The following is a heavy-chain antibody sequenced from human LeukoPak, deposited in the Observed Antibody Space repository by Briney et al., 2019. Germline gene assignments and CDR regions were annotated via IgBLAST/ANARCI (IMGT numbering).Heavy chain of an antibody. CDR1: GFTFSSYA. V-gene: IGHV3-23*01. D-gene: IGHD1-14*01. CDR2: ISGSGGST. CDR3: AKGWNQQGSYYYYGMDV. J-gene: IGHJ6*02. Sequence: GGSLRLSCAASGFTFSSYAMSWVRQAPGKGLEWVSAISGSGGSTYYADSVKSRFTISRDNSKNTLYLQMNSLRAEDTAVYYCAKGWNQQGSYYYYGMDVWGQGTTVTVSS.